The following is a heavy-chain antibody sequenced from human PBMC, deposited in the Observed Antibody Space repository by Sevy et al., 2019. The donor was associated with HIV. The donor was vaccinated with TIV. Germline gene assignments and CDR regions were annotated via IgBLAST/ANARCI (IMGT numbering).Heavy chain of an antibody. J-gene: IGHJ3*02. CDR3: TNDYNEYRDVFDI. CDR2: IRSKVDGGTT. CDR1: GLTFSNAW. Sequence: GGSLRLSCAASGLTFSNAWMSWVRQAPGKGLEWVGRIRSKVDGGTTDYAAPVKGRFTISRDDSKNTLHLQMNSLQTEDTAVYYCTNDYNEYRDVFDIWGQGTMDTVSS. V-gene: IGHV3-15*01. D-gene: IGHD4-4*01.